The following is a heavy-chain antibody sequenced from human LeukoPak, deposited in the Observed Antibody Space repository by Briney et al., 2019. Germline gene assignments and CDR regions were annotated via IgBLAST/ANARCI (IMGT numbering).Heavy chain of an antibody. CDR3: ARGQQLERRRGLDY. Sequence: ASVKVSCKASGYTFTSYDINWVRQATGQGLEWMGWMNPNSGNTGYAQKFQGRVTMTRDMSTSTVYMELSSLRSEDTAVYYCARGQQLERRRGLDYWGQGTLVTVSS. CDR1: GYTFTSYD. J-gene: IGHJ4*02. CDR2: MNPNSGNT. V-gene: IGHV1-8*02. D-gene: IGHD1-1*01.